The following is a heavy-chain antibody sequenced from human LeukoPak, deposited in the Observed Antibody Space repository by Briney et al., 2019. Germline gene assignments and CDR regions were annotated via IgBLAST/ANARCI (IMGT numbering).Heavy chain of an antibody. CDR3: AKSLSPLDQLLSLVAFNI. V-gene: IGHV3-23*01. D-gene: IGHD2-2*01. CDR2: ISGSGGST. J-gene: IGHJ3*02. CDR1: GFTFSIYA. Sequence: GGSLRLSCAASGFTFSIYAMTWVRQAPGKGLEWVSAISGSGGSTYYADSVKGRLTISRANSKNTLYLQMNSLRAEDTAVYYCAKSLSPLDQLLSLVAFNIWGQGTMVTVSS.